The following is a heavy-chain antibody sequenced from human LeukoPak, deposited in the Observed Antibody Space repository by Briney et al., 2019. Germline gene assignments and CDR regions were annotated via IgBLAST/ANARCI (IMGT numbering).Heavy chain of an antibody. CDR2: IYYSGST. V-gene: IGHV4-59*01. Sequence: PSETLSLTCTVSGGPISSYYWSWIRQPPGKGLEWIGYIYYSGSTNYNPSLKSRVTISVDTSKNQFSLKLSSVTAADTAVYYCARARYGSGSYYNYWGQGTLVTVSS. CDR3: ARARYGSGSYYNY. J-gene: IGHJ4*02. CDR1: GGPISSYY. D-gene: IGHD3-10*01.